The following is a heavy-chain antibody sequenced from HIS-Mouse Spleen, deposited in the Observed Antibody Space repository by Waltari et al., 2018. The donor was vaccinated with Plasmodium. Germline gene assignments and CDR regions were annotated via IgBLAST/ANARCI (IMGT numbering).Heavy chain of an antibody. CDR2: INHSGST. V-gene: IGHV4-34*01. CDR3: ARAPIRDAFDI. D-gene: IGHD3-9*01. J-gene: IGHJ3*02. Sequence: QVQLQQWGAGLLTPSETLSLPCAVYGGSFIGYYWSWIRQPPGKGLEWIGEINHSGSTNYNPSLKSRVTISVDTSKNQFSLKLSSVTAADTAVYYCARAPIRDAFDIWGQGTMVTVSS. CDR1: GGSFIGYY.